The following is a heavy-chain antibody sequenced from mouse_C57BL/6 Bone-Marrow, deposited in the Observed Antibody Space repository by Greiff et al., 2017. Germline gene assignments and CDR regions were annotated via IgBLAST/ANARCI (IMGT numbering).Heavy chain of an antibody. CDR2: IYPRSGNT. V-gene: IGHV1-81*01. CDR3: ARRAFITTVVAPFYAMDY. J-gene: IGHJ4*01. Sequence: LQESGAELARPGASVKLSCKASGYTFTSYGISWVKQRTGQGLEWIGEIYPRSGNTYYNEKFKGKATLTADKSSSTAYMELRSLTSEDSAVYFCARRAFITTVVAPFYAMDYWGQGTSVTVSS. D-gene: IGHD1-1*01. CDR1: GYTFTSYG.